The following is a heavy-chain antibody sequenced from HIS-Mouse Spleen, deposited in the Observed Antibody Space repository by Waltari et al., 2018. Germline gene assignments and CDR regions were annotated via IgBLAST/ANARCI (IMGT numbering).Heavy chain of an antibody. CDR3: ARWARAMDQPDYGGDYDAFDI. CDR2: ISSSGSTI. V-gene: IGHV3-11*01. Sequence: SLRLSCAASGFTFSDYYMSWIRQAPGKGLEWVSYISSSGSTIYYADSVKGRFTISRDNAKNSLYLQMNSLRAEDTAVYYCARWARAMDQPDYGGDYDAFDIWGQGTMVTVSS. D-gene: IGHD2-21*02. CDR1: GFTFSDYY. J-gene: IGHJ3*02.